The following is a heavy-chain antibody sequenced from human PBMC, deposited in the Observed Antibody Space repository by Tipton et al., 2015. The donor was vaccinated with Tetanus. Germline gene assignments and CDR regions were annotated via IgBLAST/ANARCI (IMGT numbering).Heavy chain of an antibody. J-gene: IGHJ5*02. Sequence: LVQPSGTLSLTCAVYGGSFSVYYWSWIRQPPGKGLEWIGEINHSRNINNNPSLKSRVTISIDTSKNQFSLKLSSVTAADTGVYYCAKRDYKKGNWFDPWGQGIPVTVSS. D-gene: IGHD4-11*01. CDR3: AKRDYKKGNWFDP. CDR2: INHSRNI. V-gene: IGHV4-34*01. CDR1: GGSFSVYY.